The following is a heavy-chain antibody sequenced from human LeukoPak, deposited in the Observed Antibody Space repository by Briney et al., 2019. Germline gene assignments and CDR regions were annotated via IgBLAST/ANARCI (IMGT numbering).Heavy chain of an antibody. J-gene: IGHJ4*02. CDR3: ARAQDLDY. CDR2: ISGSSSYI. CDR1: GFTFSSYS. Sequence: GGSLRLSCAASGFTFSSYSMNWVRQAPGKGLEWVSSISGSSSYIYYADSVKGRFTISRDNAKNSLYLQMNSLRAEDTAVYYCARAQDLDYWGQGTLVTVSS. V-gene: IGHV3-21*01.